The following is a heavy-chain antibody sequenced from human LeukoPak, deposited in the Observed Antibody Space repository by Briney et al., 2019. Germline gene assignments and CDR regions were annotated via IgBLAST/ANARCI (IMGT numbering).Heavy chain of an antibody. J-gene: IGHJ4*02. Sequence: GGSLRLSCAASGFTFSIYAMSWVRQAPGKGLEWVSAISGSGGSTYYADSVKGRFTISRDNSKNTLYLQMNSLRAEDTAVYYCAKELEDRPGFLGIDYWGQGTLVTVSS. D-gene: IGHD3-3*01. V-gene: IGHV3-23*01. CDR2: ISGSGGST. CDR3: AKELEDRPGFLGIDY. CDR1: GFTFSIYA.